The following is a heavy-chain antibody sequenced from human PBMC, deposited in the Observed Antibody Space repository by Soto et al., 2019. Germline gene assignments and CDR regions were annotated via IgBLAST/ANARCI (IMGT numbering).Heavy chain of an antibody. V-gene: IGHV3-30*18. CDR3: AKEGGLSGSYYISSSYYFDY. J-gene: IGHJ4*02. Sequence: GGSLRLSCVASGFTFRSDGMQWVRQATGKGLEWVAIISYDGSNTYYADSVKGRFTISRDNSKNTLYLQMNSLRAEDTSVYYCAKEGGLSGSYYISSSYYFDYWGQGT. D-gene: IGHD1-26*01. CDR2: ISYDGSNT. CDR1: GFTFRSDG.